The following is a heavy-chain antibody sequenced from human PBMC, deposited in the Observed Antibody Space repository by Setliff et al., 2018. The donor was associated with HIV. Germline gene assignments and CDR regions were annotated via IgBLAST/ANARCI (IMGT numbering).Heavy chain of an antibody. J-gene: IGHJ4*02. CDR3: ARDSGIAGADDY. Sequence: GGSLRLSCAASGFTFSSFEMNWVRQAPGEGLEWVSHISTSGSSIYYADSVRGRFTISRDNAKNSLYLQMNSLRAEDTAVYYCARDSGIAGADDYWGPGTLVTVSS. CDR1: GFTFSSFE. CDR2: ISTSGSSI. D-gene: IGHD6-13*01. V-gene: IGHV3-48*03.